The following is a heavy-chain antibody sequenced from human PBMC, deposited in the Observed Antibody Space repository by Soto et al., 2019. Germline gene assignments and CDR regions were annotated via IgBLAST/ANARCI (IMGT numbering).Heavy chain of an antibody. CDR3: ARDLGDETYYYDSSGYGY. D-gene: IGHD3-22*01. V-gene: IGHV1-18*01. CDR1: GYTFTSSG. Sequence: QVQLVQSGAEVKKPGASVKVSCKASGYTFTSSGISWVRQAPGQGLDWMAWISAYNGNTNYAQKIQGRVTMTTDTSTSTACMELRRLRSDDTAVYYCARDLGDETYYYDSSGYGYWGQGTLVTVSS. J-gene: IGHJ4*02. CDR2: ISAYNGNT.